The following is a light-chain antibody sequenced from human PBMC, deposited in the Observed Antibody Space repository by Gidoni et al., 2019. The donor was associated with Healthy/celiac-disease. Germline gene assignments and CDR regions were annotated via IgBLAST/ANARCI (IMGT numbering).Light chain of an antibody. CDR3: MQALQTPTT. CDR2: LGY. CDR1: QSPLHSNGYNL. J-gene: IGKJ1*01. V-gene: IGKV2-28*01. Sequence: DIVMTQSPLSLPVTPGEPASISCRSSQSPLHSNGYNLLDWYLQKPGQSPQLLIYLGYNRASGVPDRFSGSGSGTDFTLKSSRVEAEDVGVYYCMQALQTPTTFGQGTKVEIK.